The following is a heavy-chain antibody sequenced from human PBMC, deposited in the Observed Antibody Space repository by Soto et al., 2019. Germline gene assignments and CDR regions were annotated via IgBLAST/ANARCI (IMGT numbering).Heavy chain of an antibody. CDR1: GFTFSRSA. Sequence: GGSLTLSCAAPGFTFSRSAIAWARPAPGKGLEWVAAISGGGGSTYYADAVKGRFTISRDNSKNTLYLQMNSLRAEDTAVYYCAKTAPEYHNWFDPWGQGTLVTVSS. J-gene: IGHJ5*02. CDR2: ISGGGGST. D-gene: IGHD2-2*01. V-gene: IGHV3-23*01. CDR3: AKTAPEYHNWFDP.